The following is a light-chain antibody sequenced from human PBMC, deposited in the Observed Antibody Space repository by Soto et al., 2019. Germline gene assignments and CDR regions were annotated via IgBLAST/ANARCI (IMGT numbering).Light chain of an antibody. CDR2: EVS. Sequence: QSVLTQPASVSGSPGQSITISCTGTSSDVGGYNYVSWYQQHPGKAPKLMIYEVSNRPSGVSNRFSGSKSGNTASLTISGLQAEDEADYYCSSYTSSSTLGFGGVPKVTVL. CDR3: SSYTSSSTLG. V-gene: IGLV2-14*01. J-gene: IGLJ2*01. CDR1: SSDVGGYNY.